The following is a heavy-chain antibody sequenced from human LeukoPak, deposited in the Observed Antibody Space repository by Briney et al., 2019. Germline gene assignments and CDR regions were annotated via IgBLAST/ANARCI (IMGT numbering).Heavy chain of an antibody. V-gene: IGHV3-53*01. CDR1: GFTVSSNY. J-gene: IGHJ4*02. CDR3: AKKPYLDY. D-gene: IGHD1-14*01. CDR2: IYSGGST. Sequence: GGSLRLSCAASGFTVSSNYMSWVRQTPGKGLEWVSIIYSGGSTYYADSVKGRFTLSRDNSKNTLYLQMNSLRAEDTAVYYCAKKPYLDYWGQGTLVTVSS.